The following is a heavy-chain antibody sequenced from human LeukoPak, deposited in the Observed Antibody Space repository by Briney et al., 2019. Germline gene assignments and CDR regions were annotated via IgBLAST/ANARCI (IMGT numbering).Heavy chain of an antibody. J-gene: IGHJ4*02. CDR1: GGSISSYY. CDR2: IYTSGST. CDR3: ARDRSRDGYNGPHFDY. V-gene: IGHV4-4*07. D-gene: IGHD5-24*01. Sequence: SETLSLTCTVSGGSISSYYWSWIRQPAGKGPEWIGRIYTSGSTNYNPSLKSRVTMSVDTSKNQFSLKLSSVTAADTAVYYCARDRSRDGYNGPHFDYWGQGTLVTVSS.